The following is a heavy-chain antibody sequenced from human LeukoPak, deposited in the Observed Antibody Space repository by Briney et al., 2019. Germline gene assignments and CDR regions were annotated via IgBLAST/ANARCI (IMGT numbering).Heavy chain of an antibody. Sequence: TSETLSLTCAVYGGSFSGYYWSWIRQPPGKGLEWIGEINHSGSTNYNPSLKSRVTISVDTSKNQFSLKLSSVTAADTAVYYCARVTITIFGVIYDYWGQGTLVTVSP. V-gene: IGHV4-34*01. CDR2: INHSGST. J-gene: IGHJ4*02. CDR1: GGSFSGYY. CDR3: ARVTITIFGVIYDY. D-gene: IGHD3-3*01.